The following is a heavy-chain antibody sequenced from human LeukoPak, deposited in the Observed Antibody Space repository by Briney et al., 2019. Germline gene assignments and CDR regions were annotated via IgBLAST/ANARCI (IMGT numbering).Heavy chain of an antibody. J-gene: IGHJ5*02. V-gene: IGHV4-39*01. CDR3: ARRDYAAWFDP. CDR2: VYYSGTT. D-gene: IGHD4/OR15-4a*01. Sequence: SETLSLTCNVSGDSITSGGFYWAWIRQSPGKGLEWIGNVYYSGTTQYNPSPKGRVTISMDMSKNQFSLNLNSVSVTDAAIYYCARRDYAAWFDPWGQGTLVTVSS. CDR1: GDSITSGGFY.